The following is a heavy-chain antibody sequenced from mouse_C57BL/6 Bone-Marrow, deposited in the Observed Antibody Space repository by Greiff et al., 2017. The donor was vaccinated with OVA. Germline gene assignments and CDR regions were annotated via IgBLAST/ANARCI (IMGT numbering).Heavy chain of an antibody. CDR1: GYTFTSYW. V-gene: IGHV1-55*01. D-gene: IGHD4-1*01. J-gene: IGHJ3*01. CDR2: IDPGSGST. CDR3: ARWGTGRAWFAY. Sequence: VQLQQSGAELVKPGASVKMSCTASGYTFTSYWITWVKQRPGQGLEWIGDIDPGSGSTNYNEKFKSKATLTVDTSSSTAYMQLSSLTSEDSAVYCCARWGTGRAWFAYWGQGTLVTVSA.